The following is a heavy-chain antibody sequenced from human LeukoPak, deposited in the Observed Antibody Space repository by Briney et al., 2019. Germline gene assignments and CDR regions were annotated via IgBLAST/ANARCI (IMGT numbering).Heavy chain of an antibody. V-gene: IGHV3-30*02. D-gene: IGHD2-21*01. CDR3: AKDRAYGQFLWGNDY. J-gene: IGHJ4*02. Sequence: GGSLRLSCAASGFTFSTYWMTWVRQAPGKGLEWVAFIRNDGSDKYYGVSVKGRFTISRDNSKNTLYLQMNSLRAEDTALYYCAKDRAYGQFLWGNDYWGQGTLVTVSS. CDR1: GFTFSTYW. CDR2: IRNDGSDK.